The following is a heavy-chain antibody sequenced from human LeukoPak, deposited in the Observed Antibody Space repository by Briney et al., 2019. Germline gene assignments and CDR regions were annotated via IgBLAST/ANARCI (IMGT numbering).Heavy chain of an antibody. CDR1: GFTFSTYW. CDR2: IRYDGGEE. V-gene: IGHV3-33*08. J-gene: IGHJ3*02. D-gene: IGHD5-24*01. Sequence: GGSLRLSCAAPGFTFSTYWIHWVRQAPGEGLEWVTVIRYDGGEEYYADSVRGRFTISRDNSKNTVYLQMNNLRAEDTALYYCARESGYNPEPVAFDIWGQGTTVTVSS. CDR3: ARESGYNPEPVAFDI.